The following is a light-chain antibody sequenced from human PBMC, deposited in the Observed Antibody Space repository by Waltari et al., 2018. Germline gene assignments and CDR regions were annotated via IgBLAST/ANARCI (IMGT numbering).Light chain of an antibody. CDR2: AAS. V-gene: IGKV1-39*01. J-gene: IGKJ2*01. CDR1: QSISSY. CDR3: QQSYSTPVT. Sequence: DIQMPQSPSSLSASVGDRVTITCLASQSISSYLNWYQQKPGNAPKLLSYAASSLQSGVPSRFSGSGSGTDFTLTISSLQPEDFATYYCQQSYSTPVTFGQGTKLEIK.